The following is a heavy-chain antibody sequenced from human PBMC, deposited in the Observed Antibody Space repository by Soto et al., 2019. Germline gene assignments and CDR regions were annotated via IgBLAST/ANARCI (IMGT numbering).Heavy chain of an antibody. V-gene: IGHV3-33*01. CDR3: ARGPLPYGETFLDY. D-gene: IGHD4-17*01. CDR2: IWYDGSNK. Sequence: GESLKISCAASGFTFSSYGMHWVRQAPGKGLEWVAVIWYDGSNKYYADSVKGRFTISRDNSKNTLYLQMNSLRAEDTAVYYCARGPLPYGETFLDYWGQGTLVTVSS. CDR1: GFTFSSYG. J-gene: IGHJ4*02.